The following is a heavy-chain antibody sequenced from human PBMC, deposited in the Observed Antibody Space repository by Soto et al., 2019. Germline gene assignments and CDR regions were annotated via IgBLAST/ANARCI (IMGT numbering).Heavy chain of an antibody. CDR1: GYTLTELS. J-gene: IGHJ6*02. CDR3: ATQIYCSSTSCYYYYGMDV. V-gene: IGHV1-24*01. CDR2: FDPEDGET. D-gene: IGHD2-2*01. Sequence: ASVKVSCKVSGYTLTELSMHWVRQAPGKGLEWMGGFDPEDGETIYAQKFQGRVTMTEDTSTDTAYMELSSLRSEDTAVYYCATQIYCSSTSCYYYYGMDVWGQGTTVTVSS.